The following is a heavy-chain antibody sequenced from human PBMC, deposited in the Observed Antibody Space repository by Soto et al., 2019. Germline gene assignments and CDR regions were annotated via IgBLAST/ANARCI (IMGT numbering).Heavy chain of an antibody. D-gene: IGHD7-27*01. J-gene: IGHJ6*01. CDR2: IIPRVGTS. Sequence: QEQLVQSGAEVKKPGSSVKVSCTASGSTFRKYALSWVRQAPGQGLEWMGGIIPRVGTSIYAQKFQGRVTLTAYTSTSIAYMELSSLRPEGSAIYYCETDHWGAREGMHVWGQGTTVPVSS. CDR3: ETDHWGAREGMHV. CDR1: GSTFRKYA. V-gene: IGHV1-69*06.